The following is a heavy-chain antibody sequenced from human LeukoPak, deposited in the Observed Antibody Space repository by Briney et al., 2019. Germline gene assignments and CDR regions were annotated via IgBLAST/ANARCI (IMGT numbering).Heavy chain of an antibody. V-gene: IGHV3-11*01. CDR1: GFPFSGYH. Sequence: GGSLRLSCAASGFPFSGYHMSWIRQAPGKGLEWISYIYFTGDIIYYADSVKGRFTISRDNAKNSLYLQVNSLKVEDTAVYYCARDDMLERPSFDIWGQGTVVTVSS. CDR3: ARDDMLERPSFDI. D-gene: IGHD1-1*01. J-gene: IGHJ3*02. CDR2: IYFTGDII.